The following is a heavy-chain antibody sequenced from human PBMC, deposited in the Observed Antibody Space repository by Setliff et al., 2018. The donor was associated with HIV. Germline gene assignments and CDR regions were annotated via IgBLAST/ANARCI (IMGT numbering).Heavy chain of an antibody. D-gene: IGHD3-3*01. Sequence: KTSETLSLTCTVSGGSIRSNNWSWLRQTPGKGLDWIGYIYYTGSTNYNPSLKSRVTISIDTSKNQFSLKLSSVTAADTAVYYCAREFDWSGFFDYWGQGTLVTVSS. CDR3: AREFDWSGFFDY. CDR2: IYYTGST. V-gene: IGHV4-59*01. CDR1: GGSIRSNN. J-gene: IGHJ4*02.